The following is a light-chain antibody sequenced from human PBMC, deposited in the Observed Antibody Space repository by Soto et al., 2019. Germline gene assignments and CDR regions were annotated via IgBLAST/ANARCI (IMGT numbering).Light chain of an antibody. CDR3: QQSDSLPIT. V-gene: IGKV1-33*01. CDR2: DAS. CDR1: QDISNY. J-gene: IGKJ5*01. Sequence: DIQMTQSPSSLSASVGDRVTITCRASQDISNYLNWYQQRPGKAPKLLIYDASNLERGVPSRFSETRSGTHFTFAITSLQPEDVATYYCQQSDSLPITFGQGTRLEF.